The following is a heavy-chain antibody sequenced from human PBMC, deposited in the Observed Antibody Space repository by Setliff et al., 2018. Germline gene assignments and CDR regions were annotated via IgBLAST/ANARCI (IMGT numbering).Heavy chain of an antibody. CDR2: ISSSSSYI. D-gene: IGHD5-18*01. CDR1: GFSFRNYE. V-gene: IGHV3-21*01. Sequence: PGGSLRLSCAASGFSFRNYEMNWGRQAPGQGLEWVSSISSSSSYIYYADSVQGRFTISKDNAKNSLYLQMNSLRAEDTAVYYCARAADSYGPPRSYMDVWGKGTTVTVSS. J-gene: IGHJ6*03. CDR3: ARAADSYGPPRSYMDV.